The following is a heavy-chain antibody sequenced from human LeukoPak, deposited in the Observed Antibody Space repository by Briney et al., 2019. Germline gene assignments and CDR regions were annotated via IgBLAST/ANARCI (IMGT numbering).Heavy chain of an antibody. CDR1: GYTFTSYG. V-gene: IGHV1-18*01. D-gene: IGHD4-17*01. Sequence: GSVKVSCKASGYTFTSYGISWVRQAPGQGLEWMGWISAYNGNTSYAQKLQGRVTMTTDTSTSTAYMELRSLRSDDTAVYYCARDRRVLTTVTPPYYYYGMDVWGQGTTVTVSS. J-gene: IGHJ6*02. CDR3: ARDRRVLTTVTPPYYYYGMDV. CDR2: ISAYNGNT.